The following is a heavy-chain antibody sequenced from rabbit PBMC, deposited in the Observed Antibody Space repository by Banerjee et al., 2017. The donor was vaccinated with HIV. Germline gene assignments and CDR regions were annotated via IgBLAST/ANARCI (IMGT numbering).Heavy chain of an antibody. Sequence: QSLVESGGGLVKPGGTLTLTCTASGFSFSSYYYMCWVRQAPGKGLEWIGCIYTGSGGSTYYASWAKGRFTISKTSSTTVTLQMTSLTAADTATYFCATNYGYTAYTQDLWGPGTLVTVS. J-gene: IGHJ4*01. V-gene: IGHV1S40*01. D-gene: IGHD6-1*01. CDR1: GFSFSSYYY. CDR3: ATNYGYTAYTQDL. CDR2: IYTGSGGST.